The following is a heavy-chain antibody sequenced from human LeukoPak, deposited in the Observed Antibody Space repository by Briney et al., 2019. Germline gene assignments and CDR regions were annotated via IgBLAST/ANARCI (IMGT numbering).Heavy chain of an antibody. CDR2: IYTSGST. J-gene: IGHJ4*02. CDR3: ARDDCSSTSCYTW. D-gene: IGHD2-2*02. V-gene: IGHV4-61*02. Sequence: SETLSLTCTVSGGSISSGSYYWSWIRQPAGKGLEWIGRIYTSGSTNHNPSLKSRVTMSVATSKNQFSLKLSSVTAADTAVYYCARDDCSSTSCYTWWGQGTLVTVSS. CDR1: GGSISSGSYY.